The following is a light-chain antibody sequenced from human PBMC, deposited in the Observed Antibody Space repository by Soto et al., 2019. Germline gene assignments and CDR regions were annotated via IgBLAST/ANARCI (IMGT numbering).Light chain of an antibody. J-gene: IGKJ2*01. Sequence: DIQMTQSPSTLSASVGDRVTITCRASQSISSWLAWYQQKPGKAPKLLIYDASSLESGVPSRFIGSGSGTEFILTISSLQPDDFATYYCQQYNSYPVTFGQGTKLEIK. V-gene: IGKV1-5*01. CDR2: DAS. CDR3: QQYNSYPVT. CDR1: QSISSW.